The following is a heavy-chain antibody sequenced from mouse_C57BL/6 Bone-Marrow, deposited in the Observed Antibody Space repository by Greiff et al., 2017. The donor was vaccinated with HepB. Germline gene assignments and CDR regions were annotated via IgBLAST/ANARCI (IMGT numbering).Heavy chain of an antibody. CDR1: GYTFTGYW. V-gene: IGHV1-9*01. D-gene: IGHD1-1*01. CDR2: ILPGSGST. J-gene: IGHJ4*01. Sequence: VHLVESGAELMKPGASVKLSCKATGYTFTGYWIEWVKQRPGHGLEWIGEILPGSGSTNYNEKFKGKATFTADTSSNTAYMQLSSLTTEDSAIYYCARGSITTVVDYYAMDYWGQGTSVTVSS. CDR3: ARGSITTVVDYYAMDY.